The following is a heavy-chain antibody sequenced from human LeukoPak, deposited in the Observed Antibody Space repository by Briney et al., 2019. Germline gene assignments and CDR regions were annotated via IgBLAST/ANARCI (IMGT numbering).Heavy chain of an antibody. Sequence: GGSLRLSCAASGFTFSSYAVHWVRQAPGKGLEWVAAISYDGSNKYYADSVKGRFTISRDNSKNTLYLQMNSLRAEDTAVYYCAREYYDILTGYGMDVWGKGTTVTVSS. J-gene: IGHJ6*04. CDR2: ISYDGSNK. CDR3: AREYYDILTGYGMDV. D-gene: IGHD3-9*01. V-gene: IGHV3-30*04. CDR1: GFTFSSYA.